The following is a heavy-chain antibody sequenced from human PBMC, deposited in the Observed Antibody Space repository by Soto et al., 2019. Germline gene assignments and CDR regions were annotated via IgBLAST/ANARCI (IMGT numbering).Heavy chain of an antibody. J-gene: IGHJ4*02. CDR1: GGTFSRHA. D-gene: IGHD3-22*01. CDR2: IIPIFGTA. CDR3: ARGWGYDSNDYYYAY. V-gene: IGHV1-69*01. Sequence: QVQLVQSGAEVRKPGSSVKVSCKASGGTFSRHAISWVRQAPGQGLEWMGGIIPIFGTANHAQKFQGRVTIIADESTSTGDMELSSLRSEDTAMYYCARGWGYDSNDYYYAYWGQGTLVIVSS.